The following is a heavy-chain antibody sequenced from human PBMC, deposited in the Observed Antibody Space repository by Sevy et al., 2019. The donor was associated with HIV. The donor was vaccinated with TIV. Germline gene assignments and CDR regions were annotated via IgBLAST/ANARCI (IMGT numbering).Heavy chain of an antibody. CDR2: IYYSGST. V-gene: IGHV4-30-4*01. J-gene: IGHJ6*02. CDR1: GGSISSGDYY. D-gene: IGHD3-10*01. Sequence: SETLFLTCTVSGGSISSGDYYWSWIRQPPGKGLEWIGYIYYSGSTYYNPSLKSRVTISVDTSKNQFSLKLSSVTAADTAVYYCARVFTMVRGVIYRNYGMDVWGQGTTVTVSS. CDR3: ARVFTMVRGVIYRNYGMDV.